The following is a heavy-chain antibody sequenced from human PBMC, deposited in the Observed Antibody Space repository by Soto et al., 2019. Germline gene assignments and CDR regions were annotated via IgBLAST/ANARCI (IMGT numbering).Heavy chain of an antibody. D-gene: IGHD1-26*01. CDR3: AREDEGGDRDYYGLAV. J-gene: IGHJ6*04. CDR2: IHYSGSI. Sequence: QVQLQQSGPGLVKPSQTLSLTCTVSGGSISYEYYHWTWIRQSPGKGLEWIGYIHYSGSIIYNPSYKSRVTLSGNTPKNRFPRQRSSGTAADTAVYFWAREDEGGDRDYYGLAVWGKGTTATVPS. V-gene: IGHV4-30-4*08. CDR1: GGSISYEYYH.